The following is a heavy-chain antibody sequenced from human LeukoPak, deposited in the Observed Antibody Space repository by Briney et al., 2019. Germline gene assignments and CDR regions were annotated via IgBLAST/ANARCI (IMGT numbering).Heavy chain of an antibody. Sequence: GGSLRLSCAASGFTFSSYEMNWVRQAPGKGLEWVSYISSSGSTIYYADSVKGRFTISRDTSRNTVYLQMNSLGPEDTAVYYCARDPYSGNYGNYYYYYMDVWGKGTTVTISS. D-gene: IGHD1-26*01. J-gene: IGHJ6*03. CDR1: GFTFSSYE. CDR2: ISSSGSTI. V-gene: IGHV3-48*03. CDR3: ARDPYSGNYGNYYYYYMDV.